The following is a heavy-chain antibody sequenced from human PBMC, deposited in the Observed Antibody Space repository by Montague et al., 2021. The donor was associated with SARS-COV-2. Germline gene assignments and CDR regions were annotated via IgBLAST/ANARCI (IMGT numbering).Heavy chain of an antibody. J-gene: IGHJ5*02. CDR2: IYTSGST. D-gene: IGHD1-26*01. Sequence: TLSLTCTVSGGSISSGSYYWSWIRQPAGKGLEWIGRIYTSGSTNYNPSLKSRVTISVDTSKNQFSLKLSSVTAADTAVYYCARAGEIVGATIISHWFDPGGQGTLVTVSS. CDR3: ARAGEIVGATIISHWFDP. V-gene: IGHV4-61*02. CDR1: GGSISSGSYY.